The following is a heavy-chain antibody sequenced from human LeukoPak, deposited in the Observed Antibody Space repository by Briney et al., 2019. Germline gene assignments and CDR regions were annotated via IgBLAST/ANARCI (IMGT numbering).Heavy chain of an antibody. D-gene: IGHD3-9*01. CDR1: GFTFSSYG. CDR3: AKGPHRDYDILTGYMDV. Sequence: PGGSLRLSCAASGFTFSSYGMSWVRQAPRKGLEWVSAISGSGGSTYYADSVKGRFTISRDNSRNTLYLQMNSLRAEDTAVYYCAKGPHRDYDILTGYMDVWGKGTTVTISS. J-gene: IGHJ6*03. CDR2: ISGSGGST. V-gene: IGHV3-23*01.